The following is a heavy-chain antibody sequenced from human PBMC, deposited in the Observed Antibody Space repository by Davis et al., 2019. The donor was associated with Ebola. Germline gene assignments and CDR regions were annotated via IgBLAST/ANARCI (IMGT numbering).Heavy chain of an antibody. CDR1: GFTFSAYG. Sequence: GGSLRLSCAASGFTFSAYGMHWVRQAPGKGLEWVSGLSARGGSTSYADSVRGRFTISRDNSKNTLYLQMISLRVEDTALYYCARDVADASGNWFDPWGPGTLVTVSS. V-gene: IGHV3-23*01. J-gene: IGHJ5*02. D-gene: IGHD2-21*01. CDR3: ARDVADASGNWFDP. CDR2: LSARGGST.